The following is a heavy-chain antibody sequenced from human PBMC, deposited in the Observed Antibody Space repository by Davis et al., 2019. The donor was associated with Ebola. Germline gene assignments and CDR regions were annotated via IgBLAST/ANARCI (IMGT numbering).Heavy chain of an antibody. Sequence: SETLSLTCTVSGGSISSYYWSWIRQPPGKGLEWIGYIYYSGSTNYNPSLKSRVTISVDTSKNQFSLKLRSVTAADTAVYYCARDSYAIYYFDYWGQGTLVSVSS. J-gene: IGHJ4*02. CDR3: ARDSYAIYYFDY. V-gene: IGHV4-59*12. D-gene: IGHD2-2*01. CDR2: IYYSGST. CDR1: GGSISSYY.